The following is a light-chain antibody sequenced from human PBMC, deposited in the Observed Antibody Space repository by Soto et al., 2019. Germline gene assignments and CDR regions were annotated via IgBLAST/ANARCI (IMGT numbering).Light chain of an antibody. CDR2: GNN. CDR3: QSYDSRLSGWV. Sequence: QSVLTQPPSMSGAPGQRVTISCTGSSSNIGAGYDVHWYQQLPGTAPKLLIIGNNNRPSGVPDRFSGSRSGTSASLAITGLQAEDEADYYCQSYDSRLSGWVFGGGTKLTVL. V-gene: IGLV1-40*01. CDR1: SSNIGAGYD. J-gene: IGLJ3*02.